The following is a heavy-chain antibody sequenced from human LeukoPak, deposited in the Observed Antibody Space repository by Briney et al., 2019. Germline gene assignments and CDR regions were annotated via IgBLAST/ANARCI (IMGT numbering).Heavy chain of an antibody. Sequence: GGSLRLSCTASGFTFNSDAMNWVRQAPGKGLEWVATISGSGGSTYYTDSVKGRFTISRDNFKNMVFLQMNSLKAEDTAIYYCAKDFYDSWSGFDYWGQGTLVTVSS. CDR3: AKDFYDSWSGFDY. CDR1: GFTFNSDA. CDR2: ISGSGGST. V-gene: IGHV3-23*01. J-gene: IGHJ4*02. D-gene: IGHD3-3*01.